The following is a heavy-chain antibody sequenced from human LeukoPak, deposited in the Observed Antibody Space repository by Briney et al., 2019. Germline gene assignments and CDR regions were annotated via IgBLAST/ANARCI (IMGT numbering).Heavy chain of an antibody. V-gene: IGHV3-20*04. CDR1: GFTFDDYG. CDR3: AKDGAWLRFDD. J-gene: IGHJ4*02. Sequence: GGSLRLSCAASGFTFDDYGMSWVRQAPGKGLEWVSGINWNGGSTGYADSVRGRFSISRDDLKDTLYLQMKNLRAEDTAVYYCAKDGAWLRFDDWGQGILVTVSS. D-gene: IGHD5-12*01. CDR2: INWNGGST.